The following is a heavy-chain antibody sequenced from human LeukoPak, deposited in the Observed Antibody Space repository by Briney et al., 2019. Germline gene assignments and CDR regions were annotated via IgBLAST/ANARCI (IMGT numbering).Heavy chain of an antibody. J-gene: IGHJ3*02. Sequence: GASVKVSCKASGYTFTGYYMHWVRQAPGQGLEWMGWINPNSGGTNYEQKLQGRVTMTRDTSISTAYMELSRLRSDDPAVYYCARDKRARNAFDIWREPTNVTDCS. CDR2: INPNSGGT. CDR3: ARDKRARNAFDI. V-gene: IGHV1-2*02. CDR1: GYTFTGYY.